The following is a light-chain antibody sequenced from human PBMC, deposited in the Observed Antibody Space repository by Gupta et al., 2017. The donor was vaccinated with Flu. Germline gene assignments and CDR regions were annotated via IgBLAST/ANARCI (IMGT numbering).Light chain of an antibody. Sequence: DIQLTQSPSFVSASVGDRVSIPCRAGQGISNYLAWYQEKPGKAPKLLIYGASTLQSGVPSRFSGSGSGAEFTLTISSLQPEDFATYSCQQLTGYPFTFGPGTKVDLK. CDR3: QQLTGYPFT. V-gene: IGKV1-9*01. CDR1: QGISNY. J-gene: IGKJ3*01. CDR2: GAS.